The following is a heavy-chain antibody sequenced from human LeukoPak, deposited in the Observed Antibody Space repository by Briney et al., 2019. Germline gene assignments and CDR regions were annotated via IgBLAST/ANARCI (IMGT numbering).Heavy chain of an antibody. J-gene: IGHJ3*02. D-gene: IGHD3/OR15-3a*01. V-gene: IGHV4-59*01. CDR1: GGSISSYY. CDR2: ISYSGST. CDR3: ARGRTGYEAFDI. Sequence: SETLSLTCTVSGGSISSYYWSWIRQPPGKGLEWFGYISYSGSTDYNPSLKSRVTISVDTSKNQFSLKLSSVTAADTAVYYCARGRTGYEAFDIWGRGTMVTVSS.